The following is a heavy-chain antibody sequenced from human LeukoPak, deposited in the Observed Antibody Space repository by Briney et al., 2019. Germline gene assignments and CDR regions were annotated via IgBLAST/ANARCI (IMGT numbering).Heavy chain of an antibody. CDR1: GFTFSSYA. J-gene: IGHJ4*02. CDR3: AKERPHGYRTEVDY. D-gene: IGHD5-24*01. CDR2: ISGSGGST. Sequence: PGGSLRLSCAASGFTFSSYAMSWVRQAPGKGLEWVSTISGSGGSTYYADSVKGRFTISRDNSKNTLSLQMNSLRADDTAVYYCAKERPHGYRTEVDYWGLGTLVTVSS. V-gene: IGHV3-23*01.